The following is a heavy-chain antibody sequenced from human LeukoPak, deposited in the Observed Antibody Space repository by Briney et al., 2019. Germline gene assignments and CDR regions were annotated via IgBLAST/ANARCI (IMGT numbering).Heavy chain of an antibody. Sequence: GGSLRLSCAASGFTFSEYYMSWIRQAPGKGLEWISCISASGSSIQYADSVKGRFTISRDNAKNSLFLQMNSLRAEDTAVYYCARTSSALLDYWGQGTLVTVSS. V-gene: IGHV3-11*04. CDR3: ARTSSALLDY. J-gene: IGHJ4*02. CDR2: ISASGSSI. D-gene: IGHD3-16*01. CDR1: GFTFSEYY.